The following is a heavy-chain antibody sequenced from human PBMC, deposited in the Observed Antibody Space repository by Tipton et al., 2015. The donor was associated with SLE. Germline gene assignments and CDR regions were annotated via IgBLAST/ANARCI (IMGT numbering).Heavy chain of an antibody. V-gene: IGHV3-23*03. J-gene: IGHJ4*02. Sequence: SLRLSCAASGFIFSSYAMSWVRQAPGKGLEWIAVIYGGAHNTFYADSVKGRFTISRDDSKDTLYLQMNSLRAEDTAVYYCAAGLLWFGECYYWGQGALVTVSS. CDR2: IYGGAHNT. CDR1: GFIFSSYA. CDR3: AAGLLWFGECYY. D-gene: IGHD3-10*01.